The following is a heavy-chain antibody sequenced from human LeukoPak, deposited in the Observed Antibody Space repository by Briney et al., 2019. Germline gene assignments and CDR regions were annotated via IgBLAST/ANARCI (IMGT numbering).Heavy chain of an antibody. CDR2: IYYSGST. CDR1: GGSISSYY. V-gene: IGHV4-59*01. D-gene: IGHD6-13*01. CDR3: ASTDSSSPDYYYYYMDV. Sequence: SETLSLTCTVSGGSISSYYWSWIRQPPGQGLERIGYIYYSGSTNYNPSLKSRVTISVDTSKYQFSLKLSSVTAADTAVYYCASTDSSSPDYYYYYMDVWGKGTTVTISS. J-gene: IGHJ6*03.